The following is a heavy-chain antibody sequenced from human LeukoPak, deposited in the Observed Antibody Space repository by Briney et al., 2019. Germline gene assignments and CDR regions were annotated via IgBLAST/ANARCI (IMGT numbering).Heavy chain of an antibody. CDR2: IIPIFGTA. V-gene: IGHV1-69*06. CDR1: GGTFSSYA. J-gene: IGHJ4*02. D-gene: IGHD3-22*01. CDR3: ASYDPDY. Sequence: SVKVSCKASGGTFSSYAISWVRQAPGQGLEWMGGIIPIFGTANYAQKFQGRLTMTRDTSISTGYMELTGLTSDDTAVYYCASYDPDYWGQGTLVIVSS.